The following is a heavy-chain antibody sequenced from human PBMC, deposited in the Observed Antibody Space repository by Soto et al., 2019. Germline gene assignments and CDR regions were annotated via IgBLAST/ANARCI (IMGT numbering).Heavy chain of an antibody. Sequence: PSETLSLTCAVYGGSFSSYYWSWIRQPPGKGLEWIGEINHRGSTNYNPYLKSRDTISVDTSKNQLSLKLSSVTAAVTAVYYCARGRVRQWLVRRYFDYWGQGTLVTVSS. V-gene: IGHV4-34*01. CDR1: GGSFSSYY. D-gene: IGHD6-19*01. J-gene: IGHJ4*02. CDR3: ARGRVRQWLVRRYFDY. CDR2: INHRGST.